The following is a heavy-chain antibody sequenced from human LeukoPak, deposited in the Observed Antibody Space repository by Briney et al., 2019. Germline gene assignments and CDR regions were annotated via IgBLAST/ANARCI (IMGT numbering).Heavy chain of an antibody. Sequence: GGSLRLSCAASGFTFRNYPMHWVRQAPGKGLEWVALISFDGNNQYYADSVKGRFTISRDNSKNTLYLQMNSLRVEDSAMYYCLLRCTSCSFLDYWGQGTLVTVSS. D-gene: IGHD2-2*01. V-gene: IGHV3-30-3*01. CDR3: LLRCTSCSFLDY. CDR1: GFTFRNYP. CDR2: ISFDGNNQ. J-gene: IGHJ4*02.